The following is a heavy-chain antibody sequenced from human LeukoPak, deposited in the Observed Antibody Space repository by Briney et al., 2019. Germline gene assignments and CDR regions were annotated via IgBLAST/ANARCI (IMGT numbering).Heavy chain of an antibody. D-gene: IGHD1-26*01. V-gene: IGHV1-8*01. J-gene: IGHJ5*01. CDR3: ARTGMGGNVWIDS. CDR1: GYTFTNYD. Sequence: ASVKVSCKASGYTFTNYDINWVRQATGQGLEWMGWMNPNSGDTGYAQKFQGRVTMTRDTSINTAYMELTSLTSDDTAIFYCARTGMGGNVWIDSWGQGTLVTVSS. CDR2: MNPNSGDT.